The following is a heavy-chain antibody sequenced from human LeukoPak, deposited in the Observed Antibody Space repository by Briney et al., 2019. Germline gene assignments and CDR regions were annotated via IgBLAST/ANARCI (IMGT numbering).Heavy chain of an antibody. D-gene: IGHD2-2*01. CDR2: IIPILGIA. J-gene: IGHJ3*02. CDR1: GGTFSSYA. Sequence: SVKVSCKASGGTFSSYAISWVRQAPGQGLEWMGRIIPILGIANYAQKFQGRVTITADKSTSTAYMELSSLRSEDTAVYYCAREFRSTSCYLCGGAFDIWGQGTMVTVSS. CDR3: AREFRSTSCYLCGGAFDI. V-gene: IGHV1-69*04.